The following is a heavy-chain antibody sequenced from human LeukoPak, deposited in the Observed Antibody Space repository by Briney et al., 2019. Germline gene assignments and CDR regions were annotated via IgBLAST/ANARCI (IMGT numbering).Heavy chain of an antibody. J-gene: IGHJ4*02. CDR3: ARRINYYDSSGYYPSDY. V-gene: IGHV3-11*01. CDR1: GFTFSDYY. Sequence: GGSLRLSCAASGFTFSDYYMSWIRQAPGKGLEWVSYISSSGSTIYYADSVKGRFTIFRDNAKNSLYLQVNSLRAEDTAVYYCARRINYYDSSGYYPSDYWGQGTLVTVSS. CDR2: ISSSGSTI. D-gene: IGHD3-22*01.